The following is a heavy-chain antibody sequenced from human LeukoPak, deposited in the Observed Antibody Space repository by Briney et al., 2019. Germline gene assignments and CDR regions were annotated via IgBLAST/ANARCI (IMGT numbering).Heavy chain of an antibody. V-gene: IGHV3-20*01. CDR3: ARDSKATDAFDI. CDR1: GFTFDDYG. J-gene: IGHJ3*02. Sequence: GGSLRLSCAASGFTFDDYGMSWVRQAPGKGLEWVSGINWNGGSTGYADSVKGRFTISRDNAKNSLYLQMNSLRAEDTALYHCARDSKATDAFDIWGQGTMVTVSS. D-gene: IGHD3-3*02. CDR2: INWNGGST.